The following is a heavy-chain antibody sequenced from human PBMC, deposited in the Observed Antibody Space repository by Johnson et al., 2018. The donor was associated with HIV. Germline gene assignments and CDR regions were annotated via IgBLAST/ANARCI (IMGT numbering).Heavy chain of an antibody. J-gene: IGHJ3*02. Sequence: QVLLVESGGGVVQPGGSLRLSCAASGFTFSSYGMHWVRQAPGKGLEWVAVIWYDGSNKNYSDSVKGRFTISRDNSKNTLYLQMNSLRAEDTAVYYCATSTASDAFDIWGQGTMVTVSS. V-gene: IGHV3-33*01. CDR3: ATSTASDAFDI. D-gene: IGHD1-1*01. CDR1: GFTFSSYG. CDR2: IWYDGSNK.